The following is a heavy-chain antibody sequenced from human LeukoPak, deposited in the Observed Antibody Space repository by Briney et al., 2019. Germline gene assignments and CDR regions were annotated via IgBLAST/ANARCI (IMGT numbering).Heavy chain of an antibody. CDR3: ARDNGGIDY. V-gene: IGHV3-74*01. Sequence: AGTLSLSCAASGCSFSNYWMHWIRQAPGKGLVWVSHINNDGSSTNYAASVKGRFTVSRDNAKNTLYLQMNSLRAEDTAMYYCARDNGGIDYWGQGALVTVSS. D-gene: IGHD4-23*01. CDR1: GCSFSNYW. J-gene: IGHJ4*02. CDR2: INNDGSST.